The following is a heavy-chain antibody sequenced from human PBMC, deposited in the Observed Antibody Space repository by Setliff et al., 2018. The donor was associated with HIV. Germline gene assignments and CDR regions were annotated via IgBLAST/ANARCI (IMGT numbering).Heavy chain of an antibody. J-gene: IGHJ4*02. CDR3: ARYDRCSGDTCYYY. D-gene: IGHD2-15*01. V-gene: IGHV4-34*01. CDR1: GGSLSDYY. CDR2: INHSGST. Sequence: PSETLSLTCGVYGGSLSDYYWNWIRQPPGKGLEWIAEINHSGSTNYNPSLKSRATISVDTSQNQLSLKLSSVTAADTAMYYCARYDRCSGDTCYYYWGQGALVTVSS.